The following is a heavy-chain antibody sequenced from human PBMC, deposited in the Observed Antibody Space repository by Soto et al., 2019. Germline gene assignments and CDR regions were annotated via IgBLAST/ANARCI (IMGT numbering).Heavy chain of an antibody. J-gene: IGHJ4*02. CDR1: GFTFTSHG. V-gene: IGHV3-30*18. D-gene: IGHD6-19*01. CDR2: ISSTGSNQ. Sequence: QVQLVESGGGVVQPGRSLRLSCAASGFTFTSHGMHWVRQAPGKGLDWVAAISSTGSNQYYADSVKGRFTISRSDSTSTLYLEMKSLRVEDTAIYYGAKVSASTSGWYGSGWGTFDSWGQGTLVTVSS. CDR3: AKVSASTSGWYGSGWGTFDS.